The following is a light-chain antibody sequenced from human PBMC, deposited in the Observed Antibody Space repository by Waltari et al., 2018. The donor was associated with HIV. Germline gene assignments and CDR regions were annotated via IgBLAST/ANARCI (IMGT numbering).Light chain of an antibody. V-gene: IGLV3-21*04. CDR1: NIGSKR. Sequence: SYVLTQPPSVSVDPGETARLTCGGTNIGSKRVPWYQQKPGQAPVLVIYDDNDRPSGIPERFSGSSSGTTATLTISRVEAGDEADYYCQVWDTTTDQWVFGGGTELAVL. CDR2: DDN. CDR3: QVWDTTTDQWV. J-gene: IGLJ3*02.